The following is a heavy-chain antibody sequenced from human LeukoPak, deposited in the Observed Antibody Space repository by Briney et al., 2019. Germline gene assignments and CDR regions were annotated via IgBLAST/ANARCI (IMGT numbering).Heavy chain of an antibody. V-gene: IGHV3-23*01. J-gene: IGHJ4*02. Sequence: GGSLRLSCAASGFTFCCSAMSWVGQAPGPGLAWVSAFSGSGGSTYYADSVKGRFTISRDNSKNTLYLQMNSLRAEDTAVYYCARKTKGERIQLWSVEDYWGQGTLVTVSS. D-gene: IGHD5-18*01. CDR3: ARKTKGERIQLWSVEDY. CDR2: FSGSGGST. CDR1: GFTFCCSA.